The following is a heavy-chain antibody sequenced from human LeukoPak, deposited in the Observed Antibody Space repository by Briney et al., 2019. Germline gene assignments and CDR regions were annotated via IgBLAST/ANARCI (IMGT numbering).Heavy chain of an antibody. V-gene: IGHV3-7*01. J-gene: IGHJ3*02. CDR2: IDQDGSAE. Sequence: GGSLRLSCAASGFTFSNYWMSWVRQSPGRGLEWVANIDQDGSAEYYVDSVGGRFTVSRDNAKNSLYLQMNSLRAEDTAVYYCARLQYSSSLDAFDIWGQGTMVTVSS. D-gene: IGHD6-6*01. CDR1: GFTFSNYW. CDR3: ARLQYSSSLDAFDI.